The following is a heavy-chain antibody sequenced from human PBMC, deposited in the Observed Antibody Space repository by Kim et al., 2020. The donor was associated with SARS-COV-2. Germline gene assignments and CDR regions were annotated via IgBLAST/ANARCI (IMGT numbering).Heavy chain of an antibody. CDR1: GFTFSSYS. Sequence: GGSLRLSCAASGFTFSSYSMNWVRQAPGKGLEWVSSISSSSSYIYYADSVKGRFTISRDNAKNSLYLQMNSLRAEDTAVYYCAREFYGSGGQAGSWFDPWGQGTLVTVSS. CDR2: ISSSSSYI. D-gene: IGHD3-10*01. CDR3: AREFYGSGGQAGSWFDP. J-gene: IGHJ5*02. V-gene: IGHV3-21*01.